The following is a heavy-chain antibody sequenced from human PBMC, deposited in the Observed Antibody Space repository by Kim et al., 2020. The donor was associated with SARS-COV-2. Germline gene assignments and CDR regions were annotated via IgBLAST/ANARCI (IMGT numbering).Heavy chain of an antibody. CDR3: AKDLAYCGGDCNDY. Sequence: GGYLRLSCAASGFTFSSYAMSWVRQAPGKGLEWVSAISGSGGSTYYADSVKGRFTISRDNSKNTLYLQMNSLRAEDTAVYYCAKDLAYCGGDCNDYWGQGTLVTVSS. CDR2: ISGSGGST. D-gene: IGHD2-21*02. V-gene: IGHV3-23*01. J-gene: IGHJ4*02. CDR1: GFTFSSYA.